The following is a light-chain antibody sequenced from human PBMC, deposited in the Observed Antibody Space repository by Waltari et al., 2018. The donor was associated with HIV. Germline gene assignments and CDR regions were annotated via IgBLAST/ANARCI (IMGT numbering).Light chain of an antibody. Sequence: DIILTQSPDSLTVSLGEGASISCRSSQTLSYSPANQTHLAWYQQRAGQSPRLLVSRASVRQPGVADRFSGSGSGTNFPLTISSVQAEDVAIYYCQQSYTIPLTFGPGTRVDI. CDR2: RAS. CDR3: QQSYTIPLT. CDR1: QTLSYSPANQTH. J-gene: IGKJ3*01. V-gene: IGKV4-1*01.